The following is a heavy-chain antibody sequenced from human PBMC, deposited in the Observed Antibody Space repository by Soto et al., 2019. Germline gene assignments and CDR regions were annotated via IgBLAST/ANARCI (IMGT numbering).Heavy chain of an antibody. J-gene: IGHJ4*02. CDR2: ISGSGGST. V-gene: IGHV3-23*01. CDR1: GFTFSSYA. Sequence: HPGGSLRLSCAASGFTFSSYAMSWVRQAPGKGLEWVSAISGSGGSTYYADSVKGRFTISRDNTKNTLYLEMNSLKVEDTAVYSCTKGSASSRPYYFDYWGRGPLVTVSS. CDR3: TKGSASSRPYYFDY. D-gene: IGHD2-2*01.